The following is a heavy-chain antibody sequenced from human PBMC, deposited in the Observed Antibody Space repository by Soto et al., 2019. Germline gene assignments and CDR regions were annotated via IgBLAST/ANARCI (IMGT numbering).Heavy chain of an antibody. CDR2: ISAHSGDT. CDR3: ARGLELWFGVDF. J-gene: IGHJ4*02. V-gene: IGHV1-18*01. Sequence: QVNLVQSGAEVKKPGASVKVSCKASGYTFSNYALTWVRRAPGQGLEWMGWISAHSGDTNYAQKFQGRVTMTTDTSTSTADLELRSLTSDDTAVYYCARGLELWFGVDFWGQGTLVTVPS. CDR1: GYTFSNYA. D-gene: IGHD5-18*01.